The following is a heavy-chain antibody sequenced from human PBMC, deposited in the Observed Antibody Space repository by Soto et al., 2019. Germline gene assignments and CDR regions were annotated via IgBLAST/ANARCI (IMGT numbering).Heavy chain of an antibody. CDR2: INAGNGNT. J-gene: IGHJ4*02. CDR3: ARAPGGSSSFVDY. CDR1: GYTFTSYA. D-gene: IGHD6-6*01. V-gene: IGHV1-3*05. Sequence: QVQLVQSGAEEKKPGASVKVSCKASGYTFTSYAMHWVRQAPGQRLEWMGWINAGNGNTKYSQKFQGRVTITRDTTASTAYMELSGLRAEDTAVYYCARAPGGSSSFVDYWGQGTLVTVSS.